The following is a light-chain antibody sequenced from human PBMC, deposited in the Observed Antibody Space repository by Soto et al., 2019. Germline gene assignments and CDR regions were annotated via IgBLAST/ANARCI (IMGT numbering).Light chain of an antibody. CDR2: GAS. CDR1: QSVSRY. V-gene: IGKV3-11*01. J-gene: IGKJ3*01. CDR3: QQRSTWPFT. Sequence: EIALTQSPATLSLSPGERATLSCRASQSVSRYLAWYQQRPGQAPRLLIHGASNRANGIPARFSGSASGTDFTLTISGLEPEDFAVYYCQQRSTWPFTFGPGTKVDIK.